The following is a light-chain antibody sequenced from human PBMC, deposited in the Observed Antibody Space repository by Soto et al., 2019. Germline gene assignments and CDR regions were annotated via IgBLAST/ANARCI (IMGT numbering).Light chain of an antibody. Sequence: QSVLTQPASVSGSPGQSITISCTGTSSDVGGYNYVSWYQQHPGKAPKLMIYEVSNRPSGVSNRFSGSKSGNTASLTISGLQAEDEEDYYCSSYTSSSTLVFGGGTKVTVL. CDR1: SSDVGGYNY. CDR2: EVS. J-gene: IGLJ2*01. V-gene: IGLV2-14*01. CDR3: SSYTSSSTLV.